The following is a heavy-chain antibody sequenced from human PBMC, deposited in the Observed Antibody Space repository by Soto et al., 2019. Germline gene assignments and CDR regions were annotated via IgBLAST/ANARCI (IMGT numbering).Heavy chain of an antibody. CDR1: GGSISSYY. J-gene: IGHJ5*02. Sequence: SETLSLTCTVSGGSISSYYWSWIRQPPGKGLEWIGYIYYSGSTNYNPSLKSRVTISVDTSKNQFSLKLSSVTAADTAVYYCARDGYGNWFDPWGQGTLVTVSS. V-gene: IGHV4-59*01. CDR3: ARDGYGNWFDP. CDR2: IYYSGST. D-gene: IGHD5-18*01.